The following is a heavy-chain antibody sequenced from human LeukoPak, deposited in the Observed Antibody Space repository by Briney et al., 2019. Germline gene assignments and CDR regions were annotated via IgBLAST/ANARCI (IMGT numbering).Heavy chain of an antibody. Sequence: GGSLRLSCAASGFTFSSYGMHWARQAPGKGLEWVAFIRYDGSNKYYADSVKGRFTISRDNSKNTLYLQMNSLRAEDTAVYYCALDIVVVPAAAPSDYWGQGTLVTVSS. CDR2: IRYDGSNK. J-gene: IGHJ4*02. CDR3: ALDIVVVPAAAPSDY. CDR1: GFTFSSYG. D-gene: IGHD2-2*01. V-gene: IGHV3-30*02.